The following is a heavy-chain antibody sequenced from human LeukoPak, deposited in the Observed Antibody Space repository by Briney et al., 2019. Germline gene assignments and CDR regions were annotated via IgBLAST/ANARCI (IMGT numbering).Heavy chain of an antibody. J-gene: IGHJ4*02. V-gene: IGHV3-11*06. CDR1: GFTFSDYY. CDR3: ARDMPPLHRISSGWYARFDY. CDR2: ISSSSSYT. D-gene: IGHD6-19*01. Sequence: GGSLRLSCAASGFTFSDYYMSWIRQAPGKGLEWVSFISSSSSYTNYADSVQGRFTISRDNAKNSLYLQMNSLRAEDTAVYYCARDMPPLHRISSGWYARFDYWGQGTLVTVSS.